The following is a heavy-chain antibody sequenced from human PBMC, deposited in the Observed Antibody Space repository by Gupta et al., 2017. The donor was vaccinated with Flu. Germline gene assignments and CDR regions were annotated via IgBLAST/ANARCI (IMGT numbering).Heavy chain of an antibody. J-gene: IGHJ6*02. D-gene: IGHD5-12*01. CDR3: ASRNGRQVAIPYYYDGMDV. CDR1: AGSISSSSYY. CDR2: IYYSGST. Sequence: QLHLQESGPGLVKLSETLSLTCTVSAGSISSSSYYSGWIRQPPGKGLEWIGSIYYSGSTYYNPSLKSRVTISVDTSKTQFSLKLSSVTAADTAVYYCASRNGRQVAIPYYYDGMDVWGQGTTVTVSS. V-gene: IGHV4-39*01.